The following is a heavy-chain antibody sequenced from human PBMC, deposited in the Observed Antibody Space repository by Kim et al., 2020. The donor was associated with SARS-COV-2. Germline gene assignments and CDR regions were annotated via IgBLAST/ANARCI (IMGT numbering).Heavy chain of an antibody. CDR1: GYTFTGYY. D-gene: IGHD2-21*02. J-gene: IGHJ6*02. CDR2: INPNSGGT. CDR3: ARDLWDCGGDCYPSYYYYGMDV. V-gene: IGHV1-2*02. Sequence: ASVKVSCKASGYTFTGYYMHWVRQAPGQGLEWMGWINPNSGGTNYAQKFQGRVTMTRDTSISTAYMELSRLRSDDTAVYYCARDLWDCGGDCYPSYYYYGMDVWGQGTTVTVSS.